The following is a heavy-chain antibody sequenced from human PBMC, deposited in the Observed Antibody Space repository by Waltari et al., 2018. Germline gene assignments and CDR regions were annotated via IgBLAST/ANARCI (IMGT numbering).Heavy chain of an antibody. CDR2: IWYDGSNK. Sequence: QVQLVESGGGVVQPGRSLRLSCAASGFTFSSYAMHWVRQAPGKGLEWGAVIWYDGSNKYYADSVKGRFTISRDNSKNTLYLQMNSLRAEDTAVYYCARGHVLRFLEWSGPPDDYGMDVWGQGTTVTVSS. V-gene: IGHV3-33*08. CDR1: GFTFSSYA. J-gene: IGHJ6*02. CDR3: ARGHVLRFLEWSGPPDDYGMDV. D-gene: IGHD3-3*01.